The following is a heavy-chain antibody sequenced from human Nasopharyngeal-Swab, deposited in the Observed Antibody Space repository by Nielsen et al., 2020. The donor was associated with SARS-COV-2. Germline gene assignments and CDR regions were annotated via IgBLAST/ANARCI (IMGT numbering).Heavy chain of an antibody. CDR2: IIPIFGTA. V-gene: IGHV1-69*01. D-gene: IGHD3-3*01. Sequence: WVRQPPGQGLEWMGGIIPIFGTANYAQKFQGRVTITADESTSTAYMELSSLRSEDTAVYYCSWSGYQGAYYYYYGMDVWGQGTTVTVSS. J-gene: IGHJ6*02. CDR3: SWSGYQGAYYYYYGMDV.